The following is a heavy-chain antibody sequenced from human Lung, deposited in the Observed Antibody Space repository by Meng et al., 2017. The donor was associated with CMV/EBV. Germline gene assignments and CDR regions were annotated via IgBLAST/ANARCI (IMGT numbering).Heavy chain of an antibody. CDR3: TRVGTYYYDSSGYYLREEGYFDY. CDR2: IRSKAYGGTT. CDR1: GFTFGDYA. J-gene: IGHJ4*02. V-gene: IGHV3-49*04. Sequence: GGSLRLXXTAYGFTFGDYAMSWVRQAPGKGLEWVGFIRSKAYGGTTEYAASVKGRFTISRDDSKSIAYLQMNSLKTEDTAVYYCTRVGTYYYDSSGYYLREEGYFDYWGQGXLVTVSS. D-gene: IGHD3-22*01.